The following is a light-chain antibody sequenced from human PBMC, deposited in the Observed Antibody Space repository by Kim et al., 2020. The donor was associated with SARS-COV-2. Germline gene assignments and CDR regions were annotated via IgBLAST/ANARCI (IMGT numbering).Light chain of an antibody. J-gene: IGKJ4*01. Sequence: ASTGDRVTITCRASQGISSYLAWYQQKPGKAPKLLIYAASTLQSGVPSRCSGSGSGTDFTLTISCLQSEDFATYYCQQYYSYPLTFGGGTKVEIK. CDR2: AAS. CDR1: QGISSY. V-gene: IGKV1-8*01. CDR3: QQYYSYPLT.